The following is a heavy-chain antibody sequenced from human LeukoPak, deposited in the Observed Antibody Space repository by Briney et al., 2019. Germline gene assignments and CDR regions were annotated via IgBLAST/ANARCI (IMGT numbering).Heavy chain of an antibody. D-gene: IGHD3/OR15-3a*01. CDR3: VQDWDWGAFAY. CDR2: ISGDAGRT. CDR1: GFTFSSYG. J-gene: IGHJ4*02. V-gene: IGHV3-23*01. Sequence: GGSLRLSCAASGFTFSSYGMNWVRQAPGKGLEWVSVISGDAGRTYYADSVKGRFTIYRGNSKNTLYLQMNSLGAEDTAVYYCVQDWDWGAFAYWGQGTLVTVSS.